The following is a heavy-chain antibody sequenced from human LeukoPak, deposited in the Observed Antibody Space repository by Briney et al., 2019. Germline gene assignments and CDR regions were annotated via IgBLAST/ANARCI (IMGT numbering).Heavy chain of an antibody. CDR2: IKKDGSEK. V-gene: IGHV3-7*01. Sequence: GGSLRLSCAAAGFTFYDYGMSWVRQAPGKGLEWVANIKKDGSEKYYVDSVKGRFTISRDNAKKSLYLQMNSLRAEDTAVYYCARHLSGVTGYTYGRGIDYWGQGTLVTVSS. CDR1: GFTFYDYG. CDR3: ARHLSGVTGYTYGRGIDY. J-gene: IGHJ4*02. D-gene: IGHD5-18*01.